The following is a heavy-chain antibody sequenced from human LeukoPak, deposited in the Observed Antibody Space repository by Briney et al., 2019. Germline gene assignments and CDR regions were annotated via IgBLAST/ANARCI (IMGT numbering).Heavy chain of an antibody. CDR1: GFIFSYCG. CDR3: ARHNHDWGWDF. CDR2: IWPDGTIQ. V-gene: IGHV3-33*01. Sequence: GGSLRLSCAASGFIFSYCGMHWVRKAPGKGLEWLAVIWPDGTIQYYADPVKGRFTISRDNSKNTLYLQLTGLRAEDSAVYYCARHNHDWGWDFWGQGAQVTVSS. D-gene: IGHD2-8*02. J-gene: IGHJ4*02.